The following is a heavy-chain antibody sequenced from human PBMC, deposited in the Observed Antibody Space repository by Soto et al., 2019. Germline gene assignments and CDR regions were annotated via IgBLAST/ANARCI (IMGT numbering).Heavy chain of an antibody. J-gene: IGHJ5*02. V-gene: IGHV4-61*01. D-gene: IGHD6-13*01. CDR3: AAGYSNSRFDP. CDR2: VYYIGRT. Sequence: QVQLQESGPGLVKPSETLSLNGTVSGGSVSSGSFYWSWIRQPPGMGLEWIGFVYYIGRTNHNPSLKSRVAISVDTSKNQFSLKLSSVTAADTAVYYCAAGYSNSRFDPWGQGTLVTVSS. CDR1: GGSVSSGSFY.